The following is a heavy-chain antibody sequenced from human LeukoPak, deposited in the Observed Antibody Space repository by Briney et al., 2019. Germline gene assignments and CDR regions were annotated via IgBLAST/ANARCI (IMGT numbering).Heavy chain of an antibody. CDR3: ARDGWFGDYNWFDP. Sequence: GGSLRLSCAASGFTFTSYSMSWLRQAPGKGLELVSYISSFSRTIYYADSVKGRFTISRDNAKNSVSLQMDSLRGEDTAMYYCARDGWFGDYNWFDPWGQGTLVTVSS. V-gene: IGHV3-48*01. J-gene: IGHJ5*02. D-gene: IGHD3-10*01. CDR2: ISSFSRTI. CDR1: GFTFTSYS.